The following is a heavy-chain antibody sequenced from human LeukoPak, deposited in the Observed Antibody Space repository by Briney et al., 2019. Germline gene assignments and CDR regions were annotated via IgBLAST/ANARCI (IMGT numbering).Heavy chain of an antibody. Sequence: GGSLRLSCAASGFTFSSYSMNWVRQAPGKGLEWVSSISSSSSSYKYYADSVKGRFTISRDNAKNTLYLQMNSLRAEDTAVYYCARVRWGGLYYFDYWGQGTLVTVSS. CDR1: GFTFSSYS. CDR3: ARVRWGGLYYFDY. V-gene: IGHV3-21*01. J-gene: IGHJ4*02. D-gene: IGHD3-16*01. CDR2: ISSSSSSYK.